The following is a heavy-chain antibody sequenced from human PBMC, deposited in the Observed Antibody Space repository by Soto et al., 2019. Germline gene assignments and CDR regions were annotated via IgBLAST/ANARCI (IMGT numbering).Heavy chain of an antibody. D-gene: IGHD3-3*01. J-gene: IGHJ3*01. CDR2: IKQDGSAK. Sequence: EVQLVEPGGGLVQPGGPLTLSCAASGFTFSSFWMTWVRQAPGKGLEWVANIKQDGSAKNYVDSVEGRVTVSRDNAKNSLYLQMNSLRVEDTAVYYCVRSQSAAYHAWGQGTMVIVSS. CDR3: VRSQSAAYHA. V-gene: IGHV3-7*01. CDR1: GFTFSSFW.